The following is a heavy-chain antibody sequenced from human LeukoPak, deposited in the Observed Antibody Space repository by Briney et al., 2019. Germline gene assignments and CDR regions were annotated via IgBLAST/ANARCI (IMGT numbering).Heavy chain of an antibody. CDR3: ARSGNYALYYFDY. CDR1: GGSFSGYY. V-gene: IGHV4-34*01. D-gene: IGHD4-4*01. J-gene: IGHJ4*03. Sequence: SETLSLTCAVYGGSFSGYYWSWIRQPPGKGLEWIGEINHSGSTNYNPSLKSRVTISVDTSKNQFSLKLSSVTAADTAVYYCARSGNYALYYFDYWGHGTTVTVSS. CDR2: INHSGST.